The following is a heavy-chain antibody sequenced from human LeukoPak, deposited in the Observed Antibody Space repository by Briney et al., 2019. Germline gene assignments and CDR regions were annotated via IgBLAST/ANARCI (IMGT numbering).Heavy chain of an antibody. Sequence: ASVKVSCKASGYTFTSYGISWVRQAPGQGLEWMGWISAYNGNTNYAQKLQGRVTMTTDTSTSTAYMELRSLRSDDTVVYYCARARLGSGWYEIDYWGQGTLVTVSS. CDR1: GYTFTSYG. CDR3: ARARLGSGWYEIDY. J-gene: IGHJ4*02. CDR2: ISAYNGNT. V-gene: IGHV1-18*01. D-gene: IGHD6-19*01.